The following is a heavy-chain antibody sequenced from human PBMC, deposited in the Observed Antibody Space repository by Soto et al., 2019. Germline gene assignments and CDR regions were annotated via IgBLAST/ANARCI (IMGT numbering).Heavy chain of an antibody. CDR3: TRHNNYYDSSGYYVSIDY. J-gene: IGHJ4*02. CDR1: GFTFSGSA. D-gene: IGHD3-22*01. V-gene: IGHV3-73*01. CDR2: IRSKANSYAT. Sequence: GGSLRLSCAASGFTFSGSAMHWVRQASGKGLEWVGRIRSKANSYATAYAALVKGRFTISRDDSKNTAYLQMNSLKTEDTAVYYCTRHNNYYDSSGYYVSIDYWGQGTLVTVSS.